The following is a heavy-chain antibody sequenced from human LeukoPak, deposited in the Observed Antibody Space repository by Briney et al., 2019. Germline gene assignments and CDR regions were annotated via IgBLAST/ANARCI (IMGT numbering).Heavy chain of an antibody. CDR3: AKVGSRMVRGVINWFDP. Sequence: GGSLRLSCAASGFTFSSYAMSWVRQAPGKGLEWVSAISGSGGSTYYADSVKGRFTISRDKSKNTLYLQMNSLRAEDTAVYYCAKVGSRMVRGVINWFDPWGQGTLVTVSS. CDR2: ISGSGGST. J-gene: IGHJ5*02. V-gene: IGHV3-23*01. D-gene: IGHD3-10*01. CDR1: GFTFSSYA.